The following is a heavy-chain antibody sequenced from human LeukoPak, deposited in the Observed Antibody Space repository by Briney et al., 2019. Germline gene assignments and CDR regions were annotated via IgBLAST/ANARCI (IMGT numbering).Heavy chain of an antibody. V-gene: IGHV3-23*01. Sequence: PGGSLRLSCAASGFTFSSYAMSWVRQAPGKGLEWVSGISGSGGSTHYADSVKGRFTISRDNSKKTLYLQMNSLTAEDTAVYYCAKDSCSGGSCYEDYWGQGTLVTVSP. CDR3: AKDSCSGGSCYEDY. D-gene: IGHD2-15*01. CDR1: GFTFSSYA. CDR2: ISGSGGST. J-gene: IGHJ4*02.